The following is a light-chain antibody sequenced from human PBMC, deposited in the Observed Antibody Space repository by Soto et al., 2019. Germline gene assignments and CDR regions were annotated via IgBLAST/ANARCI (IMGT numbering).Light chain of an antibody. CDR3: NSYTSSSTFV. Sequence: QSALTQPASVSGSPGQSITISCTGGTSDVGGYKYVSWYQQHPGKAPKLVIYEVTNRPPGVSTRFSGSKSGNTASLTISGLQAEDEADYYCNSYTSSSTFVFGTGTKVTVL. CDR1: TSDVGGYKY. CDR2: EVT. J-gene: IGLJ1*01. V-gene: IGLV2-14*01.